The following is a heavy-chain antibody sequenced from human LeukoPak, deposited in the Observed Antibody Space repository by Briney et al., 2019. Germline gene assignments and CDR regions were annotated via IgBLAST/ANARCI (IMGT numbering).Heavy chain of an antibody. Sequence: SQTLSLTCTVSGGSISSGGYYWSWIRKHPGKGLEWIGYIYYSGSTYYNPSLKSRVTISVDTSKNQFSLKLSSVTAADTAVYYCARDGRGIAAAGFDYWGQGTLVTVSS. D-gene: IGHD6-13*01. CDR2: IYYSGST. CDR1: GGSISSGGYY. CDR3: ARDGRGIAAAGFDY. J-gene: IGHJ4*02. V-gene: IGHV4-31*03.